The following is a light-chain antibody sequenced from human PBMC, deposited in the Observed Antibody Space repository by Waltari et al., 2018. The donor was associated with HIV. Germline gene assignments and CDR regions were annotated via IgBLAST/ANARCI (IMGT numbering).Light chain of an antibody. Sequence: QSVLTQPPSVSGAPGQMVTISCTGSSSNIGAGYDVHWYQQVPGTAPRLLIYDDTNRPSGVPERFSGSRSGTSASLAITGLQVEDEADYYCQSYDDNLEGVFGGGTKVTVL. J-gene: IGLJ2*01. V-gene: IGLV1-40*01. CDR2: DDT. CDR3: QSYDDNLEGV. CDR1: SSNIGAGYD.